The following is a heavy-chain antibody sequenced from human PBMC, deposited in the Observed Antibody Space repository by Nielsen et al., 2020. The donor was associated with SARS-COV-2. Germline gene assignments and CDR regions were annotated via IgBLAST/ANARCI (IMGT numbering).Heavy chain of an antibody. CDR1: GFTFSSYG. D-gene: IGHD3-10*01. Sequence: GESLKISCAASGFTFSSYGMHWVRQAPGKGLEWVAVISYDGSNKYYADSVKGRFTISRDNSKNTLYLQMNSLRAEDTALYYCAKLGLDYYGSGSYYEGDAFDIWGQGTMVTVSS. CDR3: AKLGLDYYGSGSYYEGDAFDI. J-gene: IGHJ3*02. CDR2: ISYDGSNK. V-gene: IGHV3-30*18.